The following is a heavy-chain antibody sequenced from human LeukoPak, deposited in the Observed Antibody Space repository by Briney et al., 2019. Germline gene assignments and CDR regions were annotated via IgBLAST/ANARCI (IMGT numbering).Heavy chain of an antibody. CDR2: INPSGGST. V-gene: IGHV1-46*01. CDR1: GYTFTSYY. J-gene: IGHJ5*02. CDR3: ARGGAFNWNDGDWFDP. Sequence: GASVKVSCKASGYTFTSYYMHWVRQAPGQGLEWMGIINPSGGSTSYAQKFQGRVTMTRDTSTSTVYMELSSLRSEDTAVYYCARGGAFNWNDGDWFDPWGQGTLVTVSS. D-gene: IGHD1-20*01.